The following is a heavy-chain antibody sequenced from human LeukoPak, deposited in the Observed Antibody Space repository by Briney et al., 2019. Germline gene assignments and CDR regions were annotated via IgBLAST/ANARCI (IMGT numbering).Heavy chain of an antibody. CDR1: GFTFSDYC. CDR2: ISSSGSTI. V-gene: IGHV3-11*01. J-gene: IGHJ4*02. Sequence: GGSLRLSCAASGFTFSDYCMSWIRQAPGKGLEWVSYISSSGSTIYYADSVKGRFTISRDNAKNSLYLQMNSLRAEDTAVYYCARDHDYGSGSPFDYWGQGTLVTVSS. D-gene: IGHD3-10*01. CDR3: ARDHDYGSGSPFDY.